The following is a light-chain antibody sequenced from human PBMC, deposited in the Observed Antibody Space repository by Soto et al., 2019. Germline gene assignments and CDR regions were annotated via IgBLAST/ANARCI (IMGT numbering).Light chain of an antibody. CDR2: EVS. CDR1: MRDVGAYNL. V-gene: IGLV2-14*01. Sequence: QSVLTQPASVSGSAGQSITISCSGTMRDVGAYNLVSWYQQHPGTAPKLIVSEVSHRPSGISNRFSGSKSGNTASLTISGLQSEDEADYYCISYTSDDVRYVFGTGTKLTVL. J-gene: IGLJ1*01. CDR3: ISYTSDDVRYV.